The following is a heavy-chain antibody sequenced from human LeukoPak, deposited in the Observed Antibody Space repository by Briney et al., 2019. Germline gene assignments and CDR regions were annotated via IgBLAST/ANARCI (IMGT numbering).Heavy chain of an antibody. D-gene: IGHD1-26*01. V-gene: IGHV4-34*01. CDR2: INHSGST. CDR1: GVSFSGYY. CDR3: ARGVLVGATRKFDY. J-gene: IGHJ4*02. Sequence: SETLSLTCAVYGVSFSGYYCSWIRQPPGEGLEWIGEINHSGSTNYNPSLKSRVTISVDTSKNQFSLKLSSVTAADTAVYYCARGVLVGATRKFDYWGQGTLVTVFS.